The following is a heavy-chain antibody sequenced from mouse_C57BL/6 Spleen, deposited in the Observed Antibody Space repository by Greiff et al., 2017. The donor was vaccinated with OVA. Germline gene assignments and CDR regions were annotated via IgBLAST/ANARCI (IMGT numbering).Heavy chain of an antibody. J-gene: IGHJ4*01. Sequence: VKQSCKASGYTFTSYWMQWVKQRPGQGLEWIGEIDPSDSYTNYNQKFKGKATLTVDTSSSTAYMQLSSLTSEDSAVYYCAKRDGYPYAMDYWGQGTSVTVSS. CDR3: AKRDGYPYAMDY. D-gene: IGHD2-3*01. V-gene: IGHV1-50*01. CDR2: IDPSDSYT. CDR1: GYTFTSYW.